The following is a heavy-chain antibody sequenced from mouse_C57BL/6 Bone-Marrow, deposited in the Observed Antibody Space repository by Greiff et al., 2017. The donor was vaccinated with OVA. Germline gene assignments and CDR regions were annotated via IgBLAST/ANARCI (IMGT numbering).Heavy chain of an antibody. CDR3: ARYSWFAY. V-gene: IGHV1-82*01. CDR2: IYPGDGDT. J-gene: IGHJ3*01. Sequence: QVQLQQSGPELVKPGASVKISCKASGYAFSSSWMNWVKQRPGKGLEWIGRIYPGDGDTNYNGKFKGKATLTADKSSSTAYMHLSSLTSEDSAVYFCARYSWFAYWGQGTLVTVSA. CDR1: GYAFSSSW.